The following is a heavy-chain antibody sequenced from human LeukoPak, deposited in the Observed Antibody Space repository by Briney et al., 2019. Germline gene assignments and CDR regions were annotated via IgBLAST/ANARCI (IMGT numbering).Heavy chain of an antibody. D-gene: IGHD2-8*01. V-gene: IGHV1-46*01. CDR1: GYTLTTFY. J-gene: IGHJ4*02. CDR3: ARARYAGNQIDY. Sequence: ASVKVSCKASGYTLTTFYMHWVRQAPGQGLEWMRIIIPSDGRTTFSQNFQGRVTITRDTSTSTVYMELSSLTSEDTAVYYCARARYAGNQIDYWGQGTLVTVSS. CDR2: IIPSDGRT.